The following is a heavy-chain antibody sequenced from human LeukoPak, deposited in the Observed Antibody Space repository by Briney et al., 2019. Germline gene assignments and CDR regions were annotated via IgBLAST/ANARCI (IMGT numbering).Heavy chain of an antibody. V-gene: IGHV3-64D*06. Sequence: GGSLRLSCSASGFTFSSYAMNWVRQAPGKGLEYVSAISSNGGSTYYADSVKGRFTISRDNSKNTLYLQMSSLRAEDTAVYYCVKDDSGSYTYYFDYWGQGTLVTVSS. CDR2: ISSNGGST. J-gene: IGHJ4*02. CDR1: GFTFSSYA. D-gene: IGHD1-26*01. CDR3: VKDDSGSYTYYFDY.